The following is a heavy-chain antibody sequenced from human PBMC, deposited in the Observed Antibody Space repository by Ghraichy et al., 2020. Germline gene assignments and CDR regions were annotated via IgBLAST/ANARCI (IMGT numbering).Heavy chain of an antibody. J-gene: IGHJ6*02. Sequence: GGSLRLSCRVSGFSFTDSWMSWVRQAPGKGLEWVGRSVTRNEGVTSQYAAPAKGRFTISRDDSTNTLYLQMNSLRTDDTGVYFCTKDSRKLRPGRTIAGVVTRGYFSYYYGMAVWGQGTTVTVSS. D-gene: IGHD3-3*01. CDR3: TKDSRKLRPGRTIAGVVTRGYFSYYYGMAV. CDR1: GFSFTDSW. CDR2: SVTRNEGVTS. V-gene: IGHV3-15*04.